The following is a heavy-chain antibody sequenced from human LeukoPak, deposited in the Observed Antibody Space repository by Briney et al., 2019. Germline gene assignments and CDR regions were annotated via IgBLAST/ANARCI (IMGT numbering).Heavy chain of an antibody. CDR2: IWHDGKNK. J-gene: IGHJ4*02. CDR3: ARDQGGDEPIDY. D-gene: IGHD3-16*01. CDR1: GFTFDSYG. Sequence: GTSLRLSCAASGFTFDSYGMHWVRQAPGKGLEWVAVIWHDGKNKYFADSVKGRFSISRDNSKNTLYLQMNSLRAEDTAVYYCARDQGGDEPIDYWGQGTRVTVSS. V-gene: IGHV3-33*01.